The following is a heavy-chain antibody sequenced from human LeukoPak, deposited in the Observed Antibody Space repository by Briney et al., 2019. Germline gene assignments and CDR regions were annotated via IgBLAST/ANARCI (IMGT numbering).Heavy chain of an antibody. D-gene: IGHD6-19*01. CDR1: GFTVSSNY. J-gene: IGHJ4*02. CDR2: ISYDGSDK. CDR3: ARAIKAVAGTFHRDYYFDY. V-gene: IGHV3-30*03. Sequence: PGGSLRLSCAASGFTVSSNYMSWVRQAPGKGLEWVAVISYDGSDKYYADSVKGRFTISRDNSKNTLYLQMNSLRAEDTAVYYCARAIKAVAGTFHRDYYFDYWGQGTLVTVSS.